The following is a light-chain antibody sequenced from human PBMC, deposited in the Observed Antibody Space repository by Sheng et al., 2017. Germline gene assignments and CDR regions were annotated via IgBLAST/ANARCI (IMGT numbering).Light chain of an antibody. CDR2: DAS. J-gene: IGKJ2*03. CDR1: QSLNNA. CDR3: QQYNINLYS. Sequence: IQMTQSPSTLSASVGDRVIITCRASQSLNNALAWYQVKPGKAPKFLIYDASTLQRGVPSRFSGSGSGTDFTLTISSLQPEDFATYYCQQYNINLYSFGQGTKLEI. V-gene: IGKV1-5*01.